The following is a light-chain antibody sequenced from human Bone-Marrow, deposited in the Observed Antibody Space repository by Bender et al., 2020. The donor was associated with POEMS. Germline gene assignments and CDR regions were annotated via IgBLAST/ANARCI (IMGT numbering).Light chain of an antibody. J-gene: IGLJ1*01. V-gene: IGLV2-14*03. Sequence: QSALTQPASVSGSPGQSIAISCIGTSSDIGRYDYVSWFQQHPGKAPKLIVYDVSHRPSGVSNRFSGSKSGNTASLTISGLQADDEADYYCFSYTLSSTHVFGTGTKVTVL. CDR3: FSYTLSSTHV. CDR1: SSDIGRYDY. CDR2: DVS.